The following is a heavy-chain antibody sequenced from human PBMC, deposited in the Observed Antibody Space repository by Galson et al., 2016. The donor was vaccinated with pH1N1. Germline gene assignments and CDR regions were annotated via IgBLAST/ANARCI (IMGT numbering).Heavy chain of an antibody. D-gene: IGHD3-10*01. CDR2: ISGRDTTI. V-gene: IGHV3-11*01. J-gene: IGHJ3*01. CDR1: GFPFSHYY. CDR3: ARDHFGWAFDV. Sequence: SLRLSCAASGFPFSHYYMGWIRQAPGKGLEWISYISGRDTTIYSADSVRGRFTISRDNAQNSLYLHMNSLSAEDTAVYYCARDHFGWAFDVWGQGAMVTVSP.